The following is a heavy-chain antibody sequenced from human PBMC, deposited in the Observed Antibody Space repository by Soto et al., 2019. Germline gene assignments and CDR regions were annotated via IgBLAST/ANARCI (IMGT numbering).Heavy chain of an antibody. J-gene: IGHJ4*02. D-gene: IGHD2-15*01. CDR3: VRTSLVVAAATREDY. CDR1: GFTFSSYW. CDR2: INSDGSST. V-gene: IGHV3-74*01. Sequence: EVQLVESGGGLVQPGESLRLSCAASGFTFSSYWMHWVRQAPGKGLVWVSRINSDGSSTSYAGSVKGRFTISRDNAKNTLYLQMNSLRAEDTAVYYCVRTSLVVAAATREDYWRQGTLVTFSS.